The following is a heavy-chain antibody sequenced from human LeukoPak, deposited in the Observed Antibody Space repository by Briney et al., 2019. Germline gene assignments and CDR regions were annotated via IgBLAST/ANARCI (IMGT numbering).Heavy chain of an antibody. CDR3: AAGVGWLIDY. CDR1: GFSFSSCW. V-gene: IGHV3-7*03. J-gene: IGHJ4*02. Sequence: GVSLRLSCAASGFSFSSCWMSWVRQAPGKGLEWVANIEGDGSERNYMDSVKGRFTISRDNAKNSLHLQMNSLRAEDTAVYYCAAGVGWLIDYWGQGTLVTVSS. D-gene: IGHD6-19*01. CDR2: IEGDGSER.